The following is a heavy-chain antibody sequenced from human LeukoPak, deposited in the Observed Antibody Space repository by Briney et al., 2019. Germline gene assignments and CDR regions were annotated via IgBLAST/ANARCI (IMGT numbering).Heavy chain of an antibody. V-gene: IGHV4-39*01. CDR3: ARRRTGHFDY. CDR2: IYYSGST. D-gene: IGHD3/OR15-3a*01. Sequence: PSETLSLTCTVSGGSISSSSYYWGWIRQPPGTGLEWIGSIYYSGSTYYNPSLKSRVTISVDTSKNQFSLKLSSVTAADTAVYYCARRRTGHFDYWGQGTLVTVSS. J-gene: IGHJ4*02. CDR1: GGSISSSSYY.